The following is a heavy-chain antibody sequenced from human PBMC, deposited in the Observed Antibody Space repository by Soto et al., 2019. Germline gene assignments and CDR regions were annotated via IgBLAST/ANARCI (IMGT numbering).Heavy chain of an antibody. Sequence: GGSLRLSCAASGFTFSSYGMHWVRQAPGKGLEWVAVISYDGSNKYYADSVKGRFTISRDNSKNTLYLQMNSLRAEDSAVYYCAKALFTIVRGVSSGNGYSAQRTLVTGSS. CDR2: ISYDGSNK. D-gene: IGHD3-10*01. CDR3: AKALFTIVRGVSSGNGY. V-gene: IGHV3-30*18. CDR1: GFTFSSYG. J-gene: IGHJ4*02.